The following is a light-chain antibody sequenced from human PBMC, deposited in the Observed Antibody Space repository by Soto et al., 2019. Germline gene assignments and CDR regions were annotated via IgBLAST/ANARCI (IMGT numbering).Light chain of an antibody. CDR1: QSVLNW. CDR3: QKYNSAPHT. CDR2: DAS. V-gene: IGKV1-5*01. Sequence: DIQMTQSPSTLSASVGDRVTITCRASQSVLNWLAWYQHKPGKAPQLLIYDASKLESGVPSRFSGSGYGTEFTLTISSLLPDDFATYYCQKYNSAPHTFGQGTKVEIK. J-gene: IGKJ1*01.